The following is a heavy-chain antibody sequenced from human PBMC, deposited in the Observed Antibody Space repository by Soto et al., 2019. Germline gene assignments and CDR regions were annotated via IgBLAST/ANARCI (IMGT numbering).Heavy chain of an antibody. Sequence: QVQLQESGPGLVKPSETLSLTCTVSGGSISSYYWSWIRQPPGKGLEWIGYIYYSGSTNYNPSLKSRVTISVDTSKNQFSLKLSSVTAADTAVYYCARLMSPWFDPWGQGTLVTVSS. CDR1: GGSISSYY. V-gene: IGHV4-59*08. CDR3: ARLMSPWFDP. CDR2: IYYSGST. J-gene: IGHJ5*02. D-gene: IGHD3-16*01.